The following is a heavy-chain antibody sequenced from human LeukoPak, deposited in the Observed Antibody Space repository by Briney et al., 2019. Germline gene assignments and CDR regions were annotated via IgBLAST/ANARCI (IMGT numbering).Heavy chain of an antibody. CDR3: AKSREGTYYDILTGY. Sequence: GGSLRLSCAASGFTFSSYAMSWVRQAPGKGLEWVSAISGSGGCTYYADSVKGRFTISRDNSKNTLYLQMNSLRAEDTAVYYCAKSREGTYYDILTGYWGQGTLVTVSS. V-gene: IGHV3-23*01. CDR2: ISGSGGCT. D-gene: IGHD3-9*01. J-gene: IGHJ4*02. CDR1: GFTFSSYA.